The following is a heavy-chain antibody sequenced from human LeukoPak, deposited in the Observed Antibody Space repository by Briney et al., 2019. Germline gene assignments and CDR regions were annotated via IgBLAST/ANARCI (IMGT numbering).Heavy chain of an antibody. J-gene: IGHJ4*02. V-gene: IGHV4-30-2*01. CDR3: ARATYYGSGSYYKRAQEPVKFDY. Sequence: KPSQTLSLTWAVSGGSISSGGYSWSWIRQPPGKGLEWIGYIYHSGSTYYHPSLKSRVTISVDRSKNQFSLKLSSVTAADTAVYYCARATYYGSGSYYKRAQEPVKFDYWGQATLVTVSS. CDR1: GGSISSGGYS. D-gene: IGHD3-10*01. CDR2: IYHSGST.